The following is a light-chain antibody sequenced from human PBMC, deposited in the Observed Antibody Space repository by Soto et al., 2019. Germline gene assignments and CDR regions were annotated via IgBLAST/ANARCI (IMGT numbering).Light chain of an antibody. Sequence: PGYRFTLSCSATQSLSKRYLPRHQLKSGQAPRLVISGASTRATSIPARCGGSGSGADFTLTISRLKPENFAVYYCQVYGPSPPISFGNGIRLAVK. CDR2: GAS. V-gene: IGKV3-20*01. CDR1: QSLSKRY. J-gene: IGKJ5*01. CDR3: QVYGPSPPIS.